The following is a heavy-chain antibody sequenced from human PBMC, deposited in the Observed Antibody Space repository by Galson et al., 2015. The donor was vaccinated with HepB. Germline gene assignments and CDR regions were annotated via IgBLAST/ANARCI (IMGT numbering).Heavy chain of an antibody. CDR1: KFTFSNYD. CDR3: AVLFNVDIVVTEDY. V-gene: IGHV3-21*01. D-gene: IGHD5-12*01. Sequence: SLRLSCAASKFTFSNYDMSWVRQAPGKGLEWVSSISSSSSYIYYADSVKGRFTISRDNAKNSLYLQMNSLRAEDTAVYYCAVLFNVDIVVTEDYWGQGTLVTVSS. J-gene: IGHJ4*02. CDR2: ISSSSSYI.